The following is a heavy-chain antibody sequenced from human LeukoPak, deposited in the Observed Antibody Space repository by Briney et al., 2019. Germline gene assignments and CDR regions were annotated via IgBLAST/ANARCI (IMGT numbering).Heavy chain of an antibody. V-gene: IGHV3-53*01. J-gene: IGHJ6*02. D-gene: IGHD5-12*01. CDR3: ATTDIVATMGFYYYGMDV. CDR2: IYSGGST. CDR1: GFTLSSNY. Sequence: PGGSLRLTCADSGFTLSSNYMRWVRQAPGKGLEWVSVIYSGGSTYYADSVKGRFTISRDNSKNTLYLQMNSLRAEDTAVYYCATTDIVATMGFYYYGMDVWGQGTTVTVSS.